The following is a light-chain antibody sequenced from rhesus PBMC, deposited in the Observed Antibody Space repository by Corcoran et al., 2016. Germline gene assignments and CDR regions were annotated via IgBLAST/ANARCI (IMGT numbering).Light chain of an antibody. Sequence: DIVMTQSPAFVSVTPGEKVTITCQASEGISNSLHWYQQTPDQAPTLFIQDASHALSGVPSRFTGSGSGTDFTFTISSLEVEDAATYYCQQGNMHPYSFGQGTKVEIK. J-gene: IGKJ2*01. CDR1: EGISNS. CDR3: QQGNMHPYS. V-gene: IGKV6-47*02. CDR2: DAS.